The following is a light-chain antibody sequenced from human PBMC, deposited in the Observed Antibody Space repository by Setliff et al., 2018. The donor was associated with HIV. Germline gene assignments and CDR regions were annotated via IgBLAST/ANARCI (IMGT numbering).Light chain of an antibody. Sequence: ALTQPASVSGSPGQSITISCTGTTNDVGGYNYVSWYQLRPGKAPKILIYDVGNRPSGVSDRFSGSKSGNTASLTISGLQAEDEADYYCYSYKLGSTLVFGTGTKVTVL. CDR3: YSYKLGSTLV. CDR1: TNDVGGYNY. V-gene: IGLV2-14*03. J-gene: IGLJ1*01. CDR2: DVG.